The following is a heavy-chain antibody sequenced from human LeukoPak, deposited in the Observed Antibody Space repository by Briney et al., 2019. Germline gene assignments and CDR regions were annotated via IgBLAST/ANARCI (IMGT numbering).Heavy chain of an antibody. CDR2: INSNGDEI. V-gene: IGHV3-23*01. CDR3: AKDRSLEHTADAFDI. D-gene: IGHD1/OR15-1a*01. CDR1: GFTFSTYA. J-gene: IGHJ3*02. Sequence: GGSLRLSCAASGFTFSTYAMTWVRQAPGKGLEWVSGINSNGDEIYYADSVRGRFTISRDNSNNALYLQMDSLRADDTGLYYCAKDRSLEHTADAFDIWGQGTMVTVSS.